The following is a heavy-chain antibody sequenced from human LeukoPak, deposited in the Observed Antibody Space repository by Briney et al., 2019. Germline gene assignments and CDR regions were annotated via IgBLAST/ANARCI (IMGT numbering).Heavy chain of an antibody. J-gene: IGHJ4*02. CDR2: INPSGGST. V-gene: IGHV1-46*01. D-gene: IGHD1-7*01. CDR3: ARDLNWNYDY. CDR1: GGTFSSYA. Sequence: ASVKVSCKASGGTFSSYAISWVRQAPGQGLEWMGIINPSGGSTSYAQKFQGRVTMTRDTSTSTVYMELSSLRSEDTAVYYCARDLNWNYDYWGQGTLVTVSS.